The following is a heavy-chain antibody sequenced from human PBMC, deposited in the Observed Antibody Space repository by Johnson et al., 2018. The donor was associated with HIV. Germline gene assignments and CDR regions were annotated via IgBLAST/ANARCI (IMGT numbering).Heavy chain of an antibody. V-gene: IGHV3-30-3*01. J-gene: IGHJ3*02. Sequence: QMQLVESGGGVVQPGRSLRLSCAASGFTFSSYAMHWVRQAPGKGLEWVAVISYDGSNKYYADSVKGRFTISRDNSKSTLYLQMNSLRAEDTAVYYCARTTLRFLERGDDAFDIWGQGTIVTVSS. CDR1: GFTFSSYA. D-gene: IGHD3-3*01. CDR2: ISYDGSNK. CDR3: ARTTLRFLERGDDAFDI.